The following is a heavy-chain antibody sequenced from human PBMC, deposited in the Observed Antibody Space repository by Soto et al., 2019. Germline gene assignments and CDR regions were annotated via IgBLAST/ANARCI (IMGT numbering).Heavy chain of an antibody. CDR3: ARVVSPNSRGCYTDLFCWFDP. J-gene: IGHJ5*02. D-gene: IGHD6-19*01. CDR1: GGSIGSGDYY. Sequence: QVQLQESGPGLVKPSQTLSITCTVSGGSIGSGDYYWSWIRQLPGKGLEWIGYIYYSGDTYYNPFLQSRVNISVDTPETQFSLKLTSVTAADTAVYYCARVVSPNSRGCYTDLFCWFDPWGQGTLVTVSS. CDR2: IYYSGDT. V-gene: IGHV4-31*03.